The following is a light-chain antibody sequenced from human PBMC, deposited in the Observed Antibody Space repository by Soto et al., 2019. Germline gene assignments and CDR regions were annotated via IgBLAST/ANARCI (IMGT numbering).Light chain of an antibody. CDR2: GSS. V-gene: IGKV3-20*01. J-gene: IGKJ2*01. CDR3: QQYGSSPPYT. Sequence: EVVLTQSPGTLSLSPGERATLSCRASQSVSNNYFAWYQQKPGQAPRLLIFGSSDRANGIPDRFSGSGYGKDCTLTISRLEPEDFAVYYCQQYGSSPPYTFGQGTKLEIK. CDR1: QSVSNNY.